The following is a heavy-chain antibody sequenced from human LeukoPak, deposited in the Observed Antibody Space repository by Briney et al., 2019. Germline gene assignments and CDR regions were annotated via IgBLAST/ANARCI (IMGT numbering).Heavy chain of an antibody. CDR3: AKWGYYYYGMDV. V-gene: IGHV3-23*01. D-gene: IGHD3-16*01. Sequence: GGSLRLSCAASGFTFSSYAMSWVRQAPGKGLEWVSAISGSGGSTYYADSVKGRFTISRDNPKNTLYLQMNSLRAEDTAVYYCAKWGYYYYGMDVWGKGTTVTVSS. CDR1: GFTFSSYA. J-gene: IGHJ6*04. CDR2: ISGSGGST.